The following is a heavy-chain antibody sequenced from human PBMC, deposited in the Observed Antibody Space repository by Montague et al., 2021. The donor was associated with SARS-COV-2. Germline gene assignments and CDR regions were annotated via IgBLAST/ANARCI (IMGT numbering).Heavy chain of an antibody. CDR3: ARDRGRYFDSGSYNWLDS. CDR2: IYYSGST. V-gene: IGHV4-59*01. CDR1: GGSISSYY. Sequence: SETLSLTCTVSGGSISSYYWSWIRQPPGKGLEWIGYIYYSGSTNYNPSLKSRVTISVDTSKNQFSLKLSSVTAADTAVYYCARDRGRYFDSGSYNWLDSWGQGTLVTVSS. J-gene: IGHJ5*01. D-gene: IGHD3-10*01.